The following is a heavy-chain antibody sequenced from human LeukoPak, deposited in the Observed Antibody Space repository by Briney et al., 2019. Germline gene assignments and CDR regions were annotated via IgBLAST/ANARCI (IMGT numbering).Heavy chain of an antibody. CDR3: AKDYYDSSGYFDY. D-gene: IGHD3-22*01. CDR1: GFSYSAYS. V-gene: IGHV3-9*01. CDR2: ISWNSGSI. J-gene: IGHJ4*02. Sequence: PGGSLRLSCAASGFSYSAYSMNWVRQAPGKGLEWVSGISWNSGSIGYADSVKGRFTISRDNAKNSLYLQMNSLRAEDTALYYCAKDYYDSSGYFDYWGQGTLVTVSS.